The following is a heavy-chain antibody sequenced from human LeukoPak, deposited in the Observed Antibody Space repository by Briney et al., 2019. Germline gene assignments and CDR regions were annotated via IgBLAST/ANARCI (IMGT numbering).Heavy chain of an antibody. D-gene: IGHD2-21*02. J-gene: IGHJ5*02. CDR2: INHSGST. V-gene: IGHV4-34*01. Sequence: PSETLSLTCAVYGGSFSGYYWSWIRQPPGKGLEWIGEINHSGSTNYNPSLKGRVTISVDTSKNQFSLKLSSVTAADTAVYYCARRAPGYQNIVVVTGQEGWFDPWGQGTLVTVSS. CDR3: ARRAPGYQNIVVVTGQEGWFDP. CDR1: GGSFSGYY.